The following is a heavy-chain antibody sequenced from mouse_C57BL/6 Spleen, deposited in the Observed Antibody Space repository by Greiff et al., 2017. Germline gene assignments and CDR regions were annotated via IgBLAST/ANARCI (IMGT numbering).Heavy chain of an antibody. Sequence: EVKLVESGGGLVKPGGSLKLSCAASGFTFSDYGMHWVRQAPEKGLEWVAYISSGSSTIYYADTVQGRFTISIDNAKNTLFLQMTSLRSEDTAMYYCARPLLLGWFAYWGQGTLVTVSA. CDR2: ISSGSSTI. CDR1: GFTFSDYG. J-gene: IGHJ3*01. CDR3: ARPLLLGWFAY. D-gene: IGHD1-1*01. V-gene: IGHV5-17*01.